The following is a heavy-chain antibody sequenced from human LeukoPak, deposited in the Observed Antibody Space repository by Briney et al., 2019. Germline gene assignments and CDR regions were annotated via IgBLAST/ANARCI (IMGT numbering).Heavy chain of an antibody. CDR3: TTDFFGSGWFGYYYYGMDV. CDR2: IKSKTDGGTT. Sequence: GGSLRLSCAASGFTVSSNYMSWVRQAPGKGLEWVGRIKSKTDGGTTDYAAPVKGRFTISRDDSKNTLYLQMNSLKTEDTAVYYCTTDFFGSGWFGYYYYGMDVWGQGTTVTVSS. D-gene: IGHD6-19*01. CDR1: GFTVSSNY. V-gene: IGHV3-15*01. J-gene: IGHJ6*02.